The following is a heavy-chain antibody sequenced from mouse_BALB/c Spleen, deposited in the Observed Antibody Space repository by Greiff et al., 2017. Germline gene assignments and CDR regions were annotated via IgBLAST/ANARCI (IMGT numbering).Heavy chain of an antibody. V-gene: IGHV4-1*02. CDR3: ARRGPNWDGYFDY. CDR2: INPDSSTI. CDR1: GFDFSRYW. J-gene: IGHJ2*01. Sequence: VQLKESGGGLVQPGGSLKLSCAASGFDFSRYWMSWVRQAPGKGLEWIGEINPDSSTINYTPSLKDKFIISRDNAKNTLYLQMSKVRSEDTALYYCARRGPNWDGYFDYWGQGTTLTVSS. D-gene: IGHD4-1*01.